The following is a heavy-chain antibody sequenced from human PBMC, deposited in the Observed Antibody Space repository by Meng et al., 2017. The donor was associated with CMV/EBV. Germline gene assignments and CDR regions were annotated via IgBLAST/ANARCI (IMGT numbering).Heavy chain of an antibody. V-gene: IGHV4-38-2*02. CDR2: IYHSGST. J-gene: IGHJ5*02. CDR1: GYSISSGYY. CDR3: ARVSSGGVGAAAMWFDP. D-gene: IGHD6-13*01. Sequence: GSLRLSCTVSGYSISSGYYWGWIRQPPGKGLEWMGSIYHSGSTYYNPSLKSRVTISVDTSKNQFSLKLSSVTAADTAVYYCARVSSGGVGAAAMWFDPWGQGTLVTVSS.